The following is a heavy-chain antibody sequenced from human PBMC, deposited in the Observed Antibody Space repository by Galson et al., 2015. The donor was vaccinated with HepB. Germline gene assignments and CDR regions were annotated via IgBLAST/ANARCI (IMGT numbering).Heavy chain of an antibody. D-gene: IGHD6-25*01. CDR3: ARGPKRQVNHYYALDV. J-gene: IGHJ6*02. Sequence: PGQGLEWMGGIIPIFGTANYAQKFQGRVTITADESTSTAYMELSSLRSEDTAVYYCARGPKRQVNHYYALDVWGQGTTVTVAS. CDR2: IIPIFGTA. V-gene: IGHV1-69*01.